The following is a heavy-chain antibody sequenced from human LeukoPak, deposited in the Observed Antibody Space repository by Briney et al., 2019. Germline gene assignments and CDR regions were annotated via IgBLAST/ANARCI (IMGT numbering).Heavy chain of an antibody. V-gene: IGHV1-8*01. D-gene: IGHD2-15*01. Sequence: ASVKVSCKASGYTFTSYDINWVRQATGQGLEWMGWMNPNSGNTGYAQKFQGRVTMTRNTSICTAYMELSSLRSEDTAVYYCARAGGYCGRISCPYYFDYWGQGSLVAVSS. J-gene: IGHJ4*02. CDR1: GYTFTSYD. CDR2: MNPNSGNT. CDR3: ARAGGYCGRISCPYYFDY.